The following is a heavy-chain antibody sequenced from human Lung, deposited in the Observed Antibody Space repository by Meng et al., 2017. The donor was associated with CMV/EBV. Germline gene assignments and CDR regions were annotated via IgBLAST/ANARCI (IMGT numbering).Heavy chain of an antibody. CDR3: TRHPHESEVPAFSYYWIDV. J-gene: IGHJ6*02. Sequence: GESLKISCTASEFTFGDGAVTWVRQAPGIGLEWVGFIRSRTFGGTAKYAASVEGRFVISRDDSKTIAYLHMNSLKTEDTAVYYCTRHPHESEVPAFSYYWIDVWGQGTTVTVSS. D-gene: IGHD2-2*01. CDR2: IRSRTFGGTA. CDR1: EFTFGDGA. V-gene: IGHV3-49*04.